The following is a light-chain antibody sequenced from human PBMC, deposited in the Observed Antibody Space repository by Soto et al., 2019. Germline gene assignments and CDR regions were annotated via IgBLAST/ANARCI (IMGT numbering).Light chain of an antibody. J-gene: IGKJ1*01. CDR1: QSVLYSSNNKNY. V-gene: IGKV4-1*01. Sequence: DIVMTQSPDSLAVSLGERATINCKSSQSVLYSSNNKNYLAWYQQKPGQPPKLLIYWASTRESGLPDRFSGSGSGTDFTLTISSLQAEDVAVYYCQKYYSTPWTFGQGTKVEIK. CDR2: WAS. CDR3: QKYYSTPWT.